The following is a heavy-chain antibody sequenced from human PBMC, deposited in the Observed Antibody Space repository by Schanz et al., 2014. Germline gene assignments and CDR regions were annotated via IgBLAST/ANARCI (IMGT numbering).Heavy chain of an antibody. J-gene: IGHJ4*02. D-gene: IGHD5-12*01. CDR1: GFTFSGFW. V-gene: IGHV3-23*01. Sequence: EVQLLESGGGLVQPGGSLRLSCAASGFTFSGFWMTWVRQAPGKGLEWVSSISSGGGSTYYADSVKGRFTISRDNSKNTLFLQMNSLRAEDTAVYYCARKVVATIGGYYDNWGQGTLVIVSS. CDR2: ISSGGGST. CDR3: ARKVVATIGGYYDN.